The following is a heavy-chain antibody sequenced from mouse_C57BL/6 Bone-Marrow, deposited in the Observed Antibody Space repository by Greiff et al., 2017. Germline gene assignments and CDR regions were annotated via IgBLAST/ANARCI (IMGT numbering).Heavy chain of an antibody. V-gene: IGHV5-9*01. CDR1: GFTFSSYT. CDR3: SRQVTTVLATKYFDV. Sequence: DVKLVESGGGLVKPGGSLKLSCAASGFTFSSYTMSWVRQTPEKRLQWVAAISGGGGNPYYPDSVQGRFIISRDNDKNILYLQMSSLRSEDTALYYCSRQVTTVLATKYFDVWGTGTTVTVSS. J-gene: IGHJ1*03. D-gene: IGHD1-1*01. CDR2: ISGGGGNP.